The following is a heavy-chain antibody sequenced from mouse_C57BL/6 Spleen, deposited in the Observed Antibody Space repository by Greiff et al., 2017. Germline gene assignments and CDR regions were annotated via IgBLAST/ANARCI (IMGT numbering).Heavy chain of an antibody. D-gene: IGHD2-3*01. CDR1: GFTFSDYG. Sequence: EVKLVESGGGLVKPGGSLKLSCAASGFTFSDYGMHWVRQAPEKGLEWVAYISSGSSTIYYADTVKGRFTISRDNAKNTLFLQMTSLRSEDTAMYYCARPGDGYDAMDYWGQGTSVTVSS. J-gene: IGHJ4*01. CDR2: ISSGSSTI. CDR3: ARPGDGYDAMDY. V-gene: IGHV5-17*01.